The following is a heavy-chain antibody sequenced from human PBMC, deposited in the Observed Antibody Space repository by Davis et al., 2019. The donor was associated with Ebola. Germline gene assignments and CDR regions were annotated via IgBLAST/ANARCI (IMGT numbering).Heavy chain of an antibody. CDR3: ARGPTYCAGGNCYRKSWLDP. CDR2: IIPASGNL. CDR1: VYRVTRCD. V-gene: IGHV1-8*01. D-gene: IGHD2-15*01. Sequence: SVNVSCMASVYRVTRCDLLWVHQPTAQGLEWMGWIIPASGNLGYAQKFQGRVTMTRNNSISTGYMELSSLRSEDTAVYYCARGPTYCAGGNCYRKSWLDPWGQGTLVSVSS. J-gene: IGHJ5*02.